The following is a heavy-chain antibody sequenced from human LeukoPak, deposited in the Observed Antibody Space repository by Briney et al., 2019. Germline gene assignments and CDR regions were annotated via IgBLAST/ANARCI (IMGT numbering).Heavy chain of an antibody. D-gene: IGHD2-15*01. CDR3: ARSEYCSGGSCTPYNWFDP. CDR1: GGSISSGSYY. CDR2: IYYSGST. V-gene: IGHV4-39*07. Sequence: SETLSLTCTVSGGSISSGSYYWSWIRQPAGKGLEWIGSIYYSGSTYYNPSLKSRVTISVDTSKNQFSLKLSSVTAADTAVYYCARSEYCSGGSCTPYNWFDPWGQGTLVTVSS. J-gene: IGHJ5*02.